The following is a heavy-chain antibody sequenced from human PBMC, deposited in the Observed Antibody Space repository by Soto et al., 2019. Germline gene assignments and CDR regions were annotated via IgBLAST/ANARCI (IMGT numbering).Heavy chain of an antibody. J-gene: IGHJ4*02. V-gene: IGHV3-33*06. CDR3: AKVRGGGAVVPDY. D-gene: IGHD2-21*01. CDR1: GFSFTTYG. CDR2: IWYDGSNK. Sequence: QVQLVESGGGVVQPGRSLRLSCAASGFSFTTYGMHWVRQAPGEGLEWVAVIWYDGSNKYYADSVKGRFTISRDTSKNRCESQMTGRRGEETAVYYCAKVRGGGAVVPDYWGQGTLVTVSS.